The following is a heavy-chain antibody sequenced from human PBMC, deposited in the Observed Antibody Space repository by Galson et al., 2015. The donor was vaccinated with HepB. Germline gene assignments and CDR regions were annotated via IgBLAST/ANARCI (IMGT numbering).Heavy chain of an antibody. J-gene: IGHJ6*02. CDR3: TTSRYYDSSGYWAQPV. Sequence: LRLSCAASGFTFSNAWMTWVRQAPGKLLEWVGRIKSTTDGGTTDYAAPVKGRFTISRDDSKNTLYLQMNSLKTEDTAVYYCTTSRYYDSSGYWAQPVWGQGTTVPVSS. CDR2: IKSTTDGGTT. D-gene: IGHD3-22*01. V-gene: IGHV3-15*01. CDR1: GFTFSNAW.